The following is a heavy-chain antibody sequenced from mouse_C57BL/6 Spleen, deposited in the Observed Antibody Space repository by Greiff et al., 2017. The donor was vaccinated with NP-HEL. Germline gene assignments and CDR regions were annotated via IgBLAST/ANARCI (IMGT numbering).Heavy chain of an antibody. V-gene: IGHV1-69*01. CDR2: IDPSDSYT. CDR1: GYTFTTYW. D-gene: IGHD1-1*01. J-gene: IGHJ1*03. CDR3: ARQDYGSKGYWYFDV. Sequence: VQLQQPGAELVMPGASVKLSCKASGYTFTTYWMHWVKQRPGQGLEWIGEIDPSDSYTNYNQKFKGKSTLTVDKSSSTAYMQLSSLTSGDSAVYYCARQDYGSKGYWYFDVWGTGTTVTVSS.